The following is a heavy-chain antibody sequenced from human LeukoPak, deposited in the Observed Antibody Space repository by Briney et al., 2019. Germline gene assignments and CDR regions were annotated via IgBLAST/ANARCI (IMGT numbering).Heavy chain of an antibody. Sequence: GASAKVSCKASGGTFSSYAISWVRQAPGQGLEWMGRIIPILGIANYAQKFQGRVTITADKSTSTAYMELSSLRSEDTAVYYCARSSGSYRDAFGIWGQGTMVTVSS. CDR3: ARSSGSYRDAFGI. D-gene: IGHD1-26*01. CDR2: IIPILGIA. V-gene: IGHV1-69*04. J-gene: IGHJ3*02. CDR1: GGTFSSYA.